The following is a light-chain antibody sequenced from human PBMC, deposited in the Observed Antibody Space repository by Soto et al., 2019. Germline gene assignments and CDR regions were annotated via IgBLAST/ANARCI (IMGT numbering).Light chain of an antibody. J-gene: IGKJ5*01. Sequence: EIVMTQSPGTLSLSPGERATLSCRASESVSSSSLAWYQQKPGQAPRLLMHGASSRATGIPDRFSGSGSGADFTLTISRVEPEDFAVYYCQHYGTSPEVTFGQGTRLEIK. CDR3: QHYGTSPEVT. CDR1: ESVSSSS. V-gene: IGKV3-20*01. CDR2: GAS.